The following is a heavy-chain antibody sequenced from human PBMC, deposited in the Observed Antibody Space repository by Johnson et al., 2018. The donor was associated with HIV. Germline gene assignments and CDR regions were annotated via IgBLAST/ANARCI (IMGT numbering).Heavy chain of an antibody. Sequence: QVQLVESGGGVVQPGGSLRLSCAASGFTFSSYGMHWVRQAPGKGLEWVAFIRYDGSNKYYADSVKGRFTISRDNSKNTRYLQMNSLRAEDTAVYYCALRILQQARTSFGVVIHKALALGDAFDIWGQGTMVTVSS. J-gene: IGHJ3*02. CDR1: GFTFSSYG. CDR2: IRYDGSNK. V-gene: IGHV3-30*02. CDR3: ALRILQQARTSFGVVIHKALALGDAFDI. D-gene: IGHD3-3*01.